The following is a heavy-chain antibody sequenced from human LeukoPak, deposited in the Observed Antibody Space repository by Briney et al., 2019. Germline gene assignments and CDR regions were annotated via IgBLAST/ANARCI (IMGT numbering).Heavy chain of an antibody. Sequence: SQTLSLTCTVSGGSISSGSYYWSWIRQPAGKGLEWIGRIYTSGSTNYNPSLKSRVTISVDTSKNQFSLKLSSVTAADTAVYYCARDGQGRYFDWLLTVGYYYGMDVWGQGTTVTVSS. V-gene: IGHV4-61*02. CDR3: ARDGQGRYFDWLLTVGYYYGMDV. CDR1: GGSISSGSYY. D-gene: IGHD3-9*01. CDR2: IYTSGST. J-gene: IGHJ6*02.